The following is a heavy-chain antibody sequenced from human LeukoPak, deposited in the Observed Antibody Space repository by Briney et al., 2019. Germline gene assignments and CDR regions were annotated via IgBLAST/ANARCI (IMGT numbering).Heavy chain of an antibody. J-gene: IGHJ1*01. D-gene: IGHD6-13*01. Sequence: PGGSLRLSCAAAGLTFSSYEMYWVRQAPGKGLEWVSYISGSGETKYYADSVKGRFTISRDNANKSLYLHMSSLRVEDTAIYYCIPPAAGLRRTISTENFQHWGQGALVTVSS. CDR3: IPPAAGLRRTISTENFQH. CDR2: ISGSGETK. V-gene: IGHV3-48*03. CDR1: GLTFSSYE.